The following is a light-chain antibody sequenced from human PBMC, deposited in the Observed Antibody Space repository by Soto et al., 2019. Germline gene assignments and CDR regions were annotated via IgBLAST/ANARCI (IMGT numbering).Light chain of an antibody. CDR2: LNSDGSH. J-gene: IGLJ2*01. Sequence: QPVLTQSPSASASLGASVKRTCTLSSGHSNYAIAWHQQQSEKGPRYLMKLNSDGSHSKGDGIPDRFSGSSAGAERYLTIASLLSDDEADYYCQTWGSGIVVFGGGTQVPVL. V-gene: IGLV4-69*01. CDR1: SGHSNYA. CDR3: QTWGSGIVV.